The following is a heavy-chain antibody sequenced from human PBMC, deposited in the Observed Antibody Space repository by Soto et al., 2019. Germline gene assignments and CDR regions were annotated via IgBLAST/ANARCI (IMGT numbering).Heavy chain of an antibody. CDR3: ARVPPRSYGRFDP. CDR1: GYSFTSYY. Sequence: ASVKVSCKSSGYSFTSYYMHWVRQAPGQVLEWMGIINPSGGSTSYAQKFQGRVTMTRDTSTSTVYMELSSLRSEDTAVYYCARVPPRSYGRFDPWGQGPLVTVSS. V-gene: IGHV1-46*01. CDR2: INPSGGST. J-gene: IGHJ5*02. D-gene: IGHD1-26*01.